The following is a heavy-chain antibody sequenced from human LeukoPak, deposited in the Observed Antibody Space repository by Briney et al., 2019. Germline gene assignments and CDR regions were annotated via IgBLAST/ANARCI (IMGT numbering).Heavy chain of an antibody. J-gene: IGHJ5*02. CDR2: IADDGITT. CDR3: TKEGLPSGTSWSAWFDP. D-gene: IGHD3-10*01. V-gene: IGHV3-30*18. CDR1: GYTFSIYG. Sequence: PGGSLRVSCAASGYTFSIYGTHWVRQAPGKGLEWVAVIADDGITTYYADSVKGRFTISRDNSKNTLYLQMNSLRPEDTAVYYCTKEGLPSGTSWSAWFDPWGQGTLVTVSS.